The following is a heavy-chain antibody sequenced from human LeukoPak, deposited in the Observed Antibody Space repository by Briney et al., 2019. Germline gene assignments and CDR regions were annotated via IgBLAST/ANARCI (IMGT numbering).Heavy chain of an antibody. Sequence: GGSLRLSCAASGFTFSSYELNWVRQSPGKGLEWISYISSSGSTLYYADSVKGRFTISRDDAKNSLYPQMNSLRGDDTAMYYCAGERGGYGFYWGQGTLVTVSS. CDR3: AGERGGYGFY. CDR1: GFTFSSYE. D-gene: IGHD5-12*01. J-gene: IGHJ4*02. V-gene: IGHV3-48*03. CDR2: ISSSGSTL.